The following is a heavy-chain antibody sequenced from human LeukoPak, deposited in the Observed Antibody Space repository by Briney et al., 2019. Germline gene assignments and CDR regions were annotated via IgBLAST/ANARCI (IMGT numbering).Heavy chain of an antibody. Sequence: SETLSLTCTVSGGSISSHYWNWIRQPPGRGLEWIGYMYYSGNTNYNPSLKSRVTISVDTSKNQFSLKLSSVTAADTAVYYCARDPGGNYPHSWFDPWGQGTLVTVSS. J-gene: IGHJ5*02. V-gene: IGHV4-59*11. D-gene: IGHD5-24*01. CDR2: MYYSGNT. CDR3: ARDPGGNYPHSWFDP. CDR1: GGSISSHY.